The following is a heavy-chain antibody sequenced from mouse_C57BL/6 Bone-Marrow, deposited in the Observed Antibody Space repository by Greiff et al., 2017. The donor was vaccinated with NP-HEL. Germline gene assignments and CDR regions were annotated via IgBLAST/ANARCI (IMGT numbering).Heavy chain of an antibody. CDR1: GLNIKDYY. Sequence: VQLKESGAELVRPGASVKLSCTASGLNIKDYYMHWVKQRPEQGLEWIGRFEPEDGDTEYAPKFQGKAPMPADTSSNPAELQLSTLTSEDTAVYYCTNDGYYVDAMDYWGQGTSVTVSS. J-gene: IGHJ4*01. D-gene: IGHD2-3*01. V-gene: IGHV14-1*01. CDR3: TNDGYYVDAMDY. CDR2: FEPEDGDT.